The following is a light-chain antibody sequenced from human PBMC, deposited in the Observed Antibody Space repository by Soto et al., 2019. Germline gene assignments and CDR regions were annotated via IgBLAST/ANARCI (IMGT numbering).Light chain of an antibody. Sequence: QSVLTQAASVPESPGQSISLSCGGTSTDVGSHNYVSWYQQHPGKAPKLIIFEVNNRPSGVSHRFSGSKSGNTASLTISDLQGEDEADYYCSSYTTNNTVVFGGGTQLTVL. CDR1: STDVGSHNY. V-gene: IGLV2-14*01. CDR2: EVN. J-gene: IGLJ2*01. CDR3: SSYTTNNTVV.